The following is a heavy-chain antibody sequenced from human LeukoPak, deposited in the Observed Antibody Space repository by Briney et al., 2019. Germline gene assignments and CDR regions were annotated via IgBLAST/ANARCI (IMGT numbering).Heavy chain of an antibody. D-gene: IGHD3-10*01. CDR3: ARDLQRGYGSGDY. CDR2: INPNSGGT. Sequence: ASVKVSCKASGYTFTSYYMHWVRQAPGQGLEWMGWINPNSGGTNYAQKFQGRVTMTRDTSISTAYMELSRLRSDDTAVYYCARDLQRGYGSGDYWGQGTLVTVSS. J-gene: IGHJ4*02. V-gene: IGHV1-2*02. CDR1: GYTFTSYY.